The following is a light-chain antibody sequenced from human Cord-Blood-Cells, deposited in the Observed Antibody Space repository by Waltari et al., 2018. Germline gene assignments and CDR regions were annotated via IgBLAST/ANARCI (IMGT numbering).Light chain of an antibody. J-gene: IGKJ2*01. Sequence: DIVMTQSPDPLPVFLGERASINCQSSQCVLYSPNNKNYLAWYQQKPGQPPKLRIYWASTRESGVPDRFSGSGSGTEFTLTISSLQAEDVAVYYCQQYYSTPYTFGQGTKLEIK. CDR3: QQYYSTPYT. V-gene: IGKV4-1*01. CDR2: WAS. CDR1: QCVLYSPNNKNY.